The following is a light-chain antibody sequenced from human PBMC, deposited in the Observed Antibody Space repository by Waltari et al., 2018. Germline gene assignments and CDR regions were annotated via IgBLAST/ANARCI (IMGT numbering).Light chain of an antibody. CDR2: EGS. CDR3: CSYAGSSTLV. V-gene: IGLV2-23*01. CDR1: SSDVGSYKL. Sequence: QSALTQPAPVSGSPGQSITIPCTGTSSDVGSYKLVSWYQQHPGKAPKLMIYEGSKRPSGVSNRFSGSKSGNTASLTIAGLQAEDEADYYCCSYAGSSTLVFGGGTKLTVL. J-gene: IGLJ2*01.